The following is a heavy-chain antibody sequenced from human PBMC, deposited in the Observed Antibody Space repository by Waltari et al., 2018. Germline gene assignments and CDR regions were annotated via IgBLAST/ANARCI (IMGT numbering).Heavy chain of an antibody. CDR2: INHSGST. D-gene: IGHD2-2*01. V-gene: IGHV4-34*01. J-gene: IGHJ6*02. Sequence: WSWIRQPPGKGLEWIGEINHSGSTNYNPSLKSRVTISVDTSKNQFSLKLSSVTAADTAVYYCARGKGLGYCSSTSCYLGRYSDTRGPNYYYYGMDVWGQGTTVTVSS. CDR3: ARGKGLGYCSSTSCYLGRYSDTRGPNYYYYGMDV.